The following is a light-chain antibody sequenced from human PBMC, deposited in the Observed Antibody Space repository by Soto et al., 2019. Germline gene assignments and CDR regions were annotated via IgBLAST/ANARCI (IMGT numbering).Light chain of an antibody. V-gene: IGKV3-20*01. Sequence: EIVLTQSPGTLSLSPGERATLSCRASQSVSSSYLAWYQQKPGQAPRLLIYGASSRATGIPDRFSGSGSGTDFTLTISRLEPEDFAVYYSQQYGSAPPRCTFGQGTKLEIK. J-gene: IGKJ2*02. CDR1: QSVSSSY. CDR2: GAS. CDR3: QQYGSAPPRCT.